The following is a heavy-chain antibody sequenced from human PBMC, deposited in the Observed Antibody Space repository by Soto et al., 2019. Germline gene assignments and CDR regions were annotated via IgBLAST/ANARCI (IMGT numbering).Heavy chain of an antibody. V-gene: IGHV4-31*03. Sequence: QVQLQESGPGLVKPSQTLSLTCTVSGGSISSGGYYWSWIRQHPGKGLEWIGYIYYSGSTYYNPSLKSRVTISVDTSKDQSSLKLSAVNAADTAVYYCASEGMLRFFVPWGQGTLVTVSS. CDR2: IYYSGST. CDR3: ASEGMLRFFVP. CDR1: GGSISSGGYY. J-gene: IGHJ5*02. D-gene: IGHD3-3*01.